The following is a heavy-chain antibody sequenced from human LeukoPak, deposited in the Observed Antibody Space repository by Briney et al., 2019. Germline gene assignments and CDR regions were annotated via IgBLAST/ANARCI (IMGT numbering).Heavy chain of an antibody. CDR1: GYSFTSYW. Sequence: GESLKISCKGSGYSFTSYWIGWVREMPGKGLEWMGIIYPGDSDTRYSPSFQGQVTISAAKSISTAYLQWSSLKASDTAMYYCARVRAGLLLVCDYWGQGTLVTVSS. V-gene: IGHV5-51*01. D-gene: IGHD2-15*01. J-gene: IGHJ4*02. CDR2: IYPGDSDT. CDR3: ARVRAGLLLVCDY.